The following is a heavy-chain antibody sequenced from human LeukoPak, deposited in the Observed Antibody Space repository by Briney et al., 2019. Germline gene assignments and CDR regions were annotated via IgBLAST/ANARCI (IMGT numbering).Heavy chain of an antibody. CDR1: GYTFTCYG. D-gene: IGHD3-9*01. Sequence: ASLKVSCKAAGYTFTCYGISWGPQAPGQGVGGGGWIMDYNGKKKYTQNRQGKVTITKDTSTSTAYMELRSLRSDDTGVYYCAILVGVLTGPDAFDIWGQGTMVTVSS. CDR3: AILVGVLTGPDAFDI. V-gene: IGHV1-18*01. CDR2: IMDYNGKK. J-gene: IGHJ3*02.